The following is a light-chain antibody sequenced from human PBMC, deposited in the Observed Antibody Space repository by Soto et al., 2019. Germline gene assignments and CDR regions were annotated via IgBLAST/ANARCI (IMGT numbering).Light chain of an antibody. Sequence: HYTFSRSLCTEKVSTLSCRASQSVSSSYLAWYQQKPGQAPRLLIYGASSRATGIPDRFSGSGSGTGFTLTFSILELEDIGVYDCREYASSPPETFGDRAKVDIK. CDR1: QSVSSSY. V-gene: IGKV3-20*01. J-gene: IGKJ1*01. CDR3: REYASSPPET. CDR2: GAS.